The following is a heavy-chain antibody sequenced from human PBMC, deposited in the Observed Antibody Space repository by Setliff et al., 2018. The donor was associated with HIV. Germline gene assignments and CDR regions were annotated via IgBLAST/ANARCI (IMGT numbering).Heavy chain of an antibody. D-gene: IGHD1-26*01. J-gene: IGHJ3*02. CDR1: GYNFTSHW. CDR2: IFPGDSDV. V-gene: IGHV5-51*01. Sequence: GESLTISCKGSGYNFTSHWIGWVRQMPGRGLEWMAIIFPGDSDVRKSPSFQGQVTISADKSIDTAYLQWSSLKASDTAMYYCARFRYSGSYYVGDAFDIWGQGTMVTVSS. CDR3: ARFRYSGSYYVGDAFDI.